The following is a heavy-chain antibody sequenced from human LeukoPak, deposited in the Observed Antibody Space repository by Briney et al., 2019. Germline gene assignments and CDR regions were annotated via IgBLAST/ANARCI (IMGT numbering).Heavy chain of an antibody. J-gene: IGHJ6*02. CDR1: GFTFSSYA. Sequence: QTGGSLRLSCAASGFTFSSYAMHWVRQAPGKGLEWVAVISYDGSNKYYADSVKGRFTISRDNSKNTLYLQMNSLRAEDTAVYYCARGMFPRVNGMDVWGQGTTVTVSS. D-gene: IGHD3-10*02. CDR3: ARGMFPRVNGMDV. V-gene: IGHV3-30-3*01. CDR2: ISYDGSNK.